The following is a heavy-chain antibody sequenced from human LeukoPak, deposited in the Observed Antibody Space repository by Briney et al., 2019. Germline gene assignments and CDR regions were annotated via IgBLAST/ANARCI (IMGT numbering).Heavy chain of an antibody. V-gene: IGHV3-23*01. J-gene: IGHJ4*02. CDR1: GFTFSSYA. CDR3: AKDGHVRYCSSTSCPEDVDY. Sequence: GGSLRLSCAASGFTFSSYAMSRVRQAPGKGLEWVSAISGSGGSTYYADSVKGRFTISRDNSKNTLYLQMNSLRAEDTAVYYCAKDGHVRYCSSTSCPEDVDYWGQGTLVTVSS. D-gene: IGHD2-2*01. CDR2: ISGSGGST.